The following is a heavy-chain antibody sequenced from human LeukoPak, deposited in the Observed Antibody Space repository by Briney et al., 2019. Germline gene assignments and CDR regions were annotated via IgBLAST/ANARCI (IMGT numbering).Heavy chain of an antibody. CDR1: GYTFSSYA. CDR3: ARGNLYGGNSDMVYAFDI. J-gene: IGHJ3*02. V-gene: IGHV1-3*01. Sequence: ASVKVSCKASGYTFSSYAMHWVRQAPGQRLEWMGWINAGNGNTRYSQNFQGRVTITRDTSARIAYMELSSLRSEDTAVYYCARGNLYGGNSDMVYAFDIWGQGTMVTVSS. D-gene: IGHD4-23*01. CDR2: INAGNGNT.